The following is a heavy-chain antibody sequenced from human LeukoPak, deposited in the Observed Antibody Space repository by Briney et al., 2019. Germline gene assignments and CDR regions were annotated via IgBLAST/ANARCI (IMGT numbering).Heavy chain of an antibody. D-gene: IGHD1-26*01. CDR2: IIPIFGTA. V-gene: IGHV1-69*13. CDR3: AGRIVGAMGAFDI. CDR1: GGTFSSYA. Sequence: SVKVSCKASGGTFSSYAISWVRQAPGQGLEWMGGIIPIFGTANYAQKFQGRVTVTADESTSTAYMELSSLRSEDTAVYYCAGRIVGAMGAFDIWGQGTMVTVSS. J-gene: IGHJ3*02.